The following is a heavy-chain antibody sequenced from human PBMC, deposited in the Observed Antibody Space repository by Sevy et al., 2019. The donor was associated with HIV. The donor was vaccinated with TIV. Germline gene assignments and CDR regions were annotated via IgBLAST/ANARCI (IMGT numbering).Heavy chain of an antibody. V-gene: IGHV3-30-3*01. CDR3: ARDAPVADNDAFDI. J-gene: IGHJ3*02. CDR1: GFTFSSYA. CDR2: ISYDGSNK. Sequence: GGSLRLSCAASGFTFSSYAMHWVRQAPGKGLEWVAVISYDGSNKYYADSVKGRLTISRDNSKNTLYLQMNSLKAEDTAVYYCARDAPVADNDAFDIWGQGTMVTVSS. D-gene: IGHD6-19*01.